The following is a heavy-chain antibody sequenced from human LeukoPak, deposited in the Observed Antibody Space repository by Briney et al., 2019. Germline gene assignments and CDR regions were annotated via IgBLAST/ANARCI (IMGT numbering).Heavy chain of an antibody. V-gene: IGHV1-2*02. CDR2: INPNSGGT. J-gene: IGHJ3*02. D-gene: IGHD3-9*01. CDR1: GYTFTGYY. CDR3: ARDLLRYYDILTGYYPSDAFDI. Sequence: ASVKVSCKASGYTFTGYYMHWVRQAPGQGLEWMGWINPNSGGTNYAQKFQGRVTMTRDTSISTAYMELSRLRSDDTAVYYCARDLLRYYDILTGYYPSDAFDIWGQGTMVTVSS.